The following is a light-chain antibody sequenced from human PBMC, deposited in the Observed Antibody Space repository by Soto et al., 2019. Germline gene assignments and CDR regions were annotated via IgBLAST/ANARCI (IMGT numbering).Light chain of an antibody. CDR2: HVS. V-gene: IGLV2-14*01. Sequence: QSALTQPASVSGSPGQSIAISCTGTSSDVGGYNYVSWYQQYPGEAPKLVIYHVSNRPSGVSNRFSGSKSGNSASLTISGLQAEDEDDYYCSSYTSTSTDVFGTGTKLTVL. J-gene: IGLJ1*01. CDR3: SSYTSTSTDV. CDR1: SSDVGGYNY.